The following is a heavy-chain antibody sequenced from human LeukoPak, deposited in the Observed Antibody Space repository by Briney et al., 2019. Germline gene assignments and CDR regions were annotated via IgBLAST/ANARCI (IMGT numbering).Heavy chain of an antibody. Sequence: ASVKVSCKASGYTFTDYFIHWVRQAPGQGLEWMGWINPNSGGTNYAQKFQVTVTMTRDTSISTAYMELSSLRSDDTAIYYCARRPLPSGIPFDFWGQGTLVTVSS. CDR3: ARRPLPSGIPFDF. CDR1: GYTFTDYF. D-gene: IGHD1-26*01. CDR2: INPNSGGT. V-gene: IGHV1-2*02. J-gene: IGHJ4*02.